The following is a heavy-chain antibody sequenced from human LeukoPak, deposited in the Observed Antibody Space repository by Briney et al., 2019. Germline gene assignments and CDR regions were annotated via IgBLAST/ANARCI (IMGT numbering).Heavy chain of an antibody. D-gene: IGHD6-6*01. Sequence: ASVKVSCKASGYTFTGYYMHWVRQAPGQGLEWMGWINPNSGGTNYAQKFQGWVTMTRDTSISTAYMELSRLRSDDTAVYYCAREYSSSPETDYWGQGTLVTVSS. CDR2: INPNSGGT. J-gene: IGHJ4*02. CDR1: GYTFTGYY. CDR3: AREYSSSPETDY. V-gene: IGHV1-2*04.